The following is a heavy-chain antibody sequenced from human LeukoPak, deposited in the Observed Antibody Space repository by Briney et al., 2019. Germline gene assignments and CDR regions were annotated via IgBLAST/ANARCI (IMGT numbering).Heavy chain of an antibody. Sequence: GGSLRLSCAASGFTFSSYGMHWVRQAPGKGLEWVAFIRYDGSNKYYADSVKGRFTISRDNSKNTLYLQMNSLTVDDTAVYYCAKGGIAVAGTPSFFDYWGQGILVTVSS. J-gene: IGHJ4*02. D-gene: IGHD6-19*01. CDR3: AKGGIAVAGTPSFFDY. CDR1: GFTFSSYG. V-gene: IGHV3-30*02. CDR2: IRYDGSNK.